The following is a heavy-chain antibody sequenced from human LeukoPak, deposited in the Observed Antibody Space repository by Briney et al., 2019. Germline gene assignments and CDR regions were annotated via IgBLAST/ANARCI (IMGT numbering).Heavy chain of an antibody. V-gene: IGHV4-59*01. CDR3: ARDASGIAAGSHDY. CDR1: GGSISRDY. Sequence: SETLSLTCTVSGGSISRDYWSWIRQPPGKGLEWIGYIYYSGITYYNPSLKSRATISVDTSKDQFSLRLNSVTAADTAVYYCARDASGIAAGSHDYWGQGTLVTVSS. J-gene: IGHJ4*02. D-gene: IGHD6-13*01. CDR2: IYYSGIT.